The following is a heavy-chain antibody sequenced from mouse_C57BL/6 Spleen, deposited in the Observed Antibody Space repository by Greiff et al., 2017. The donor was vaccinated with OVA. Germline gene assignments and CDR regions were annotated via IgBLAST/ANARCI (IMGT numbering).Heavy chain of an antibody. CDR1: GFNIKDDY. J-gene: IGHJ3*01. D-gene: IGHD2-3*01. Sequence: EVKLVESGAELVRPGASVKLSCTASGFNIKDDYMHWVKQRPEQGLEWIGWIDPENGDTEYASKFQGKTTITADTSSNTAYLQLSSLTSEDTAVYYCTRAMMVTYGRVFAYWGQGTLVTVSA. CDR2: IDPENGDT. V-gene: IGHV14-4*01. CDR3: TRAMMVTYGRVFAY.